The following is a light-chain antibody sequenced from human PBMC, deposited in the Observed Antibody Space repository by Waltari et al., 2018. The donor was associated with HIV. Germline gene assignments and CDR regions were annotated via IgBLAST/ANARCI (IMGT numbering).Light chain of an antibody. CDR3: CSYAGSTTV. CDR2: EFS. J-gene: IGLJ2*01. CDR1: STDIGTYNF. Sequence: QSALTQPASVSGSPGQSITISCTGTSTDIGTYNFVSWYQQHPGKAPKLIIHEFSKRPSGVSNRFSGSKSGNTASLTISGLQAEDEADYSCCSYAGSTTVFGGGTKLTVL. V-gene: IGLV2-23*02.